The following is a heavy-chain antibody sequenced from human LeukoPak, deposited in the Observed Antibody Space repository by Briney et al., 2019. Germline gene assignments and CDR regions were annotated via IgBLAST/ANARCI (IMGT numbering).Heavy chain of an antibody. V-gene: IGHV4-61*02. D-gene: IGHD2-2*01. J-gene: IGHJ6*03. CDR2: IYTSGST. CDR3: ARGHSHCSSTSCYVYYYYYYYMDV. Sequence: PSETLSLTCTVSGGSISSGSYYWRWIWQPAGKVLEWIGRIYTSGSTNYNPSLKSRVTISVDTSKNQFSLKLSSVTAADTAVYYCARGHSHCSSTSCYVYYYYYYYMDVWGKGTTVTVSS. CDR1: GGSISSGSYY.